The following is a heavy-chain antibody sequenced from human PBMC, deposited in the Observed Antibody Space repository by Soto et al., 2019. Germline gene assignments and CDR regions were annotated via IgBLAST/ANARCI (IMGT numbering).Heavy chain of an antibody. Sequence: ASVKVSCKASGSPFISYAIHWVRQAPGQRLEWMGWINAGNGNSGYAQKFQGRVTMTSDTSISTAHMELSSLRSEDTAVYYCARRAETNGWNGFGADKYYFDFWGQGTLVTVSS. CDR3: ARRAETNGWNGFGADKYYFDF. CDR2: INAGNGNS. J-gene: IGHJ4*02. V-gene: IGHV1-3*01. CDR1: GSPFISYA. D-gene: IGHD1-1*01.